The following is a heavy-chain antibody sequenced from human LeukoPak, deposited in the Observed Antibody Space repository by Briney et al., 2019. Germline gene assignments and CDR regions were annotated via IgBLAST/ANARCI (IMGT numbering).Heavy chain of an antibody. CDR1: GYTFTSYA. D-gene: IGHD3-10*01. CDR3: ARDQPGFGELLYDY. J-gene: IGHJ4*02. Sequence: GASVNVSFKASGYTFTSYAMHWVRQAPGQRLEGMGWINAGNGNTKYSQKFQGRVTITRDTSASTAYMELSSLRSEDTAVYYCARDQPGFGELLYDYWGQGTLVTVSS. V-gene: IGHV1-3*01. CDR2: INAGNGNT.